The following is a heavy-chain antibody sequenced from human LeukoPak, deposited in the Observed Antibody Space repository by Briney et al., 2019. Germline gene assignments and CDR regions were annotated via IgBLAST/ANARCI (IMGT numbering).Heavy chain of an antibody. CDR1: GFTFSSYA. D-gene: IGHD5-18*01. V-gene: IGHV3-23*01. CDR2: ISGSGGST. CDR3: AKMIQLWLEVLYFDY. J-gene: IGHJ4*02. Sequence: PGGSLRLSCAASGFTFSSYAMSWVRQAPGKGLEWVSAISGSGGSTYYADSVKGRFTISRDNSKNTLYLQMNSLRAEDTAVYYCAKMIQLWLEVLYFDYWGQGTLVTVPS.